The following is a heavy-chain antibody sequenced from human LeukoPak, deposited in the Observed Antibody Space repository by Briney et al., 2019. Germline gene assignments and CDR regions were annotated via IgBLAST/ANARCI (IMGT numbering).Heavy chain of an antibody. D-gene: IGHD6-19*01. J-gene: IGHJ4*02. V-gene: IGHV3-23*01. CDR2: ISGSGGRI. Sequence: GGSLRLSCAASGFTFSSYGMHWVRQAPGRGLEWVSSISGSGGRISYADTVKGRFTISRDNSKNTLYLQMSGLRAEDTAVYYCAKLLGAVARYFEFWGRGTLVTVSS. CDR3: AKLLGAVARYFEF. CDR1: GFTFSSYG.